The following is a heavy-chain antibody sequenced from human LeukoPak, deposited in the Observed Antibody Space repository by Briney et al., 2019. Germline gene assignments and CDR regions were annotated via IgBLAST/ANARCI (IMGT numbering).Heavy chain of an antibody. V-gene: IGHV4-4*02. Sequence: PSGTLSLTCTVSGDSINSLDLWSWVRQPPGKGLEWIGEMYLSGTTHSNPSVKSRVTISIDKSKNQFFLNLSSVTSADTAVYYCAGLVGRYSSGLYYYYFDYWGQGTLVTVSS. D-gene: IGHD3-22*01. CDR3: AGLVGRYSSGLYYYYFDY. CDR1: GDSINSLDL. CDR2: MYLSGTT. J-gene: IGHJ4*02.